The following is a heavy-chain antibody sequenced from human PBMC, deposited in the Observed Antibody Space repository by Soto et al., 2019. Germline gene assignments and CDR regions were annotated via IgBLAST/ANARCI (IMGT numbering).Heavy chain of an antibody. CDR1: GGSFSGYY. CDR2: INHSGST. D-gene: IGHD4-17*01. J-gene: IGHJ4*01. Sequence: QVQLQQWGAGLLKPSETLSLTCAVYGGSFSGYYWSWIRQPPGKGLEWIGEINHSGSTNCNPSLKSRVTISVDTSKNQFSLKLSSVTAADTAVYYCARGLTTVTTVRYFDYWGHGTLVTVSS. V-gene: IGHV4-34*01. CDR3: ARGLTTVTTVRYFDY.